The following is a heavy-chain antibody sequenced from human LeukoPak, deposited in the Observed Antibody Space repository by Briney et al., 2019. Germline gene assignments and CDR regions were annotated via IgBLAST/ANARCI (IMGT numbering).Heavy chain of an antibody. CDR3: ARAPAAAATRDAFDI. D-gene: IGHD6-13*01. Sequence: SETLSLTCAVYGGSFSGYYWSWIRQPPGKGLEWIGEINHSGSTNYDPSLKSRVTISVDTSKNQFSLKLSSVTAADTAVYYCARAPAAAATRDAFDIWGQGTMVTVSS. J-gene: IGHJ3*02. CDR1: GGSFSGYY. V-gene: IGHV4-34*01. CDR2: INHSGST.